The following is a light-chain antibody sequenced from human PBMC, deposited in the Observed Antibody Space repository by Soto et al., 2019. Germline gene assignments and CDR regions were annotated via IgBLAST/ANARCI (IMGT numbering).Light chain of an antibody. J-gene: IGKJ4*01. CDR1: QSIRSF. Sequence: ELVLTQSPATTSSSPGATASLSCRASQSIRSFLAWYQHKPGQAPRLIIYGAYSRATGIKDRFSGSGSGTDFTLTIRRMEPEDFAVYYCKQYGSSQLTGGGGPTVDIK. CDR2: GAY. CDR3: KQYGSSQLT. V-gene: IGKV3-20*01.